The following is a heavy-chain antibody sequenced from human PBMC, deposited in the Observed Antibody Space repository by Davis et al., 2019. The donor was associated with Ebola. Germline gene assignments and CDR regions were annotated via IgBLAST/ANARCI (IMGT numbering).Heavy chain of an antibody. V-gene: IGHV6-1*01. D-gene: IGHD5-18*01. CDR3: ARGWLRGGLDV. Sequence: PSETLSLTCALSGATVSSGGWNWIRQPPSRDLEWLGTTYYSSKRYNDYAVSVKSRMTINPDTSKNQFSLQLNSVTPEDTALYYCARGWLRGGLDVWGEGTTVIVSS. J-gene: IGHJ6*04. CDR1: GATVSSGG. CDR2: TYYSSKRYN.